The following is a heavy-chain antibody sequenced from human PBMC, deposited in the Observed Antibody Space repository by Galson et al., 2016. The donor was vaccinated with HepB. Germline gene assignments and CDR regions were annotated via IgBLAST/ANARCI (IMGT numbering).Heavy chain of an antibody. CDR1: GYAFTKFY. Sequence: SVKVSCKASGYAFTKFYIHWVRQAPGQGLEWMGIINTTAGSTTYEQKFKGRVPMTRDTSTSTVYMELNSLTSEDTAVYFCARSYYSKYFDYWGQGTLVTVSS. V-gene: IGHV1-46*01. D-gene: IGHD3-22*01. CDR3: ARSYYSKYFDY. CDR2: INTTAGST. J-gene: IGHJ4*02.